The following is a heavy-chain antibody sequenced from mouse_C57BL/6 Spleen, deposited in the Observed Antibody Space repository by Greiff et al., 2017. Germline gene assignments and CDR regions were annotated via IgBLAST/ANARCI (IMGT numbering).Heavy chain of an antibody. V-gene: IGHV1-55*01. Sequence: QVQLQQPGAELVKPGASVKMSCKASGYTFTSYWMPWVKQRPGQGLEWIGDIYPGSGSTNYNEKFKSKATLTVDKSSSTAYMQLSSLTSEDSAVYYCARRDDGCYCDVWGRGTGTTVT. CDR1: GYTFTSYW. CDR2: IYPGSGST. D-gene: IGHD2-12*01. J-gene: IGHJ1*03. CDR3: ARRDDGCYCDVWG.